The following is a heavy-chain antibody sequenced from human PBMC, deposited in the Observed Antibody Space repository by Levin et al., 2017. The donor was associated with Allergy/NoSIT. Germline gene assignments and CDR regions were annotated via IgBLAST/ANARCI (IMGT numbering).Heavy chain of an antibody. CDR3: ARGGSVAGTFQH. Sequence: PGGSLRLSCAASGFTFSSYSMNWVRQAPGKGLEWVSSISSSSSYIYYADSVKGRFTISRDNVKNSLYLQMNSLRAEDTAVYYCARGGSVAGTFQHWGQGTLVTVSS. V-gene: IGHV3-21*01. CDR2: ISSSSSYI. CDR1: GFTFSSYS. J-gene: IGHJ1*01. D-gene: IGHD6-19*01.